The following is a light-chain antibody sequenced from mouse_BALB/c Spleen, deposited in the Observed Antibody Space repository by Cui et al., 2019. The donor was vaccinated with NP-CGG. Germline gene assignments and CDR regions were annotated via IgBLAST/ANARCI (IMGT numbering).Light chain of an antibody. CDR2: GTN. V-gene: IGLV1*01. Sequence: QAVVTHESALTTSPGETGTLTCRSSTGAVTTSNYANWVQEKPDHLFTGLIGGTNNRAPGVPARFSGSLIGDKAALTITGAQTEDEAIYFCALWYSNHWVFGGGTKLTVL. CDR1: TGAVTTSNY. CDR3: ALWYSNHWV. J-gene: IGLJ1*01.